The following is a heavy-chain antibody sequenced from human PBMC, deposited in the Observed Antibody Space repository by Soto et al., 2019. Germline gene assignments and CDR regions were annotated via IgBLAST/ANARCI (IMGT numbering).Heavy chain of an antibody. Sequence: QTLSLTCAISGDSVSTNSATWDWIRQSTSRGLEWLGRTYYRSKWDYDYAASVKGRININPDTSNNQVSLHLDSVTPDDTAVYYCARLIGNSWLDSWGQGTLVTVSS. CDR3: ARLIGNSWLDS. J-gene: IGHJ5*01. CDR1: GDSVSTNSAT. V-gene: IGHV6-1*01. CDR2: TYYRSKWDY. D-gene: IGHD2-8*01.